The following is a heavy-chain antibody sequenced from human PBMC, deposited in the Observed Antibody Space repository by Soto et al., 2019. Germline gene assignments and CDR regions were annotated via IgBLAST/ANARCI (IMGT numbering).Heavy chain of an antibody. J-gene: IGHJ6*02. Sequence: QVQLQQWGAGLLKPSETLSLTCAVYGGSFSGYYWSWIRQPPGKGLEWIGEINHSGSTNYNPSLKSRVTISVDRSKNQFALELSSVTAADTAVYYCARGRIAARPHPPYYYYGMDVWGQGTTVTVSS. CDR2: INHSGST. D-gene: IGHD6-6*01. V-gene: IGHV4-34*01. CDR3: ARGRIAARPHPPYYYYGMDV. CDR1: GGSFSGYY.